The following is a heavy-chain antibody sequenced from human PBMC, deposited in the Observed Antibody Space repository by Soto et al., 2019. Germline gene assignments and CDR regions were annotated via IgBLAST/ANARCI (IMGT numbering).Heavy chain of an antibody. CDR1: GGSISSGDYY. D-gene: IGHD5-12*01. V-gene: IGHV4-30-4*01. J-gene: IGHJ4*02. CDR2: IYYSGST. Sequence: QVQLQESGPGLVKPLQTLSLTCTVSGGSISSGDYYWRWIRQPPGKGLEWIGYIYYSGSTYYNPSLKSRVTISVDTSKNQFSLKLSSVTAADTAVYYCARWLGYGPHFDYWGQGTLVTVSS. CDR3: ARWLGYGPHFDY.